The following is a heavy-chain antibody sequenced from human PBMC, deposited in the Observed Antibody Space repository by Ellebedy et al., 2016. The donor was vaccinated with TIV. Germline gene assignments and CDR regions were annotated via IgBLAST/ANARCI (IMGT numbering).Heavy chain of an antibody. V-gene: IGHV4-59*12. J-gene: IGHJ4*02. D-gene: IGHD3-10*01. CDR1: GGSISSSY. CDR2: LCHSGTT. Sequence: SETLSLXXTVSGGSISSSYWGWIRQAPRKGLEWLGSLCHSGTTNYNPSLKSRVTISVDTSKKQFSLKLRSVTAADTAVYYCARGFRYGGYGSRSYTPWGQGTLVTVSP. CDR3: ARGFRYGGYGSRSYTP.